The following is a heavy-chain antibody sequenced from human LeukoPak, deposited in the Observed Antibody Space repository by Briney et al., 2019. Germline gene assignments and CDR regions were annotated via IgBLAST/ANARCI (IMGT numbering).Heavy chain of an antibody. V-gene: IGHV4-59*01. CDR1: GGSISGYY. CDR3: ARYAADGRTLEY. D-gene: IGHD6-13*01. J-gene: IGHJ4*02. CDR2: IHYSGST. Sequence: PSETLSLTCSVSGGSISGYYWSWIRQPPGKGLEWIGYIHYSGSTSYSPSLKSRVTISVDTSRVQFSLKLNSVTAADTAIYYCARYAADGRTLEYWGQGTLVTVSS.